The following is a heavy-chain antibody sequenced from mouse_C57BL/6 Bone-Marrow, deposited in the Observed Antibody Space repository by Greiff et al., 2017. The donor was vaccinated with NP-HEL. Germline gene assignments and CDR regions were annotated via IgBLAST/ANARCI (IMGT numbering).Heavy chain of an antibody. Sequence: EVMLVESGGGLVQPGGSMKLSCAASGFTFSDAWMDWVRQSPEKGLEWVAEIRNKANNHATYYAESVKGRFTISRDDSKSSVYLQMNSLRAEDTGIYYCTLTRVGSNYGFSWFAYWGQGTLVTVSA. D-gene: IGHD2-5*01. CDR2: IRNKANNHAT. V-gene: IGHV6-6*01. J-gene: IGHJ3*01. CDR1: GFTFSDAW. CDR3: TLTRVGSNYGFSWFAY.